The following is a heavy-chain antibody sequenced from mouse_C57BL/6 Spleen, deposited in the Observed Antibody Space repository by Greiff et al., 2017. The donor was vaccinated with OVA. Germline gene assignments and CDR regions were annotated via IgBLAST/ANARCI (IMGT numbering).Heavy chain of an antibody. D-gene: IGHD1-1*01. Sequence: QVQLQQSGAELVKPGASVKISCKASGYAFSSYWMNWVKQRPGKGLEWIGQIYPGDGDTNYNGKFTGKATLTADKSSSTAYMQLSSLTSEDSAVYFCARGQITTVVATGYFDVWGTGTTVTVSS. J-gene: IGHJ1*03. CDR1: GYAFSSYW. CDR2: IYPGDGDT. CDR3: ARGQITTVVATGYFDV. V-gene: IGHV1-80*01.